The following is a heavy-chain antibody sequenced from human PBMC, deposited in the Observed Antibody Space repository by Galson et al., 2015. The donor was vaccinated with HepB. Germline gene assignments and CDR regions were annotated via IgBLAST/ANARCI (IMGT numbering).Heavy chain of an antibody. CDR3: ARVQSVHSSDWYGAFDI. CDR2: IYPDDSDT. V-gene: IGHV5-51*03. D-gene: IGHD6-19*01. J-gene: IGHJ3*02. Sequence: SGAEVKKPGESLKISCKGSGYSFTSSWIGWVRQMPDKGLEWMAIIYPDDSDTRYSLSFRGQVTISADKSISTVYLQWSSLKASATAIYFCARVQSVHSSDWYGAFDIWGQGTMVTASS. CDR1: GYSFTSSW.